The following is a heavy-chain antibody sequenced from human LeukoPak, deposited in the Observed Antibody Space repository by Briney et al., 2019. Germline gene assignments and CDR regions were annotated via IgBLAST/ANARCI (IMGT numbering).Heavy chain of an antibody. D-gene: IGHD6-13*01. CDR1: GFTFSSYE. CDR2: ISGSGTTI. V-gene: IGHV3-48*03. CDR3: ASGSGRSWYDLY. J-gene: IGHJ4*02. Sequence: GGSLRLSCVVSGFTFSSYEMNWVRQAPGKGLEWISYISGSGTTIYYADSVKGRFTISRDNAKNSLFLQMNSLRAEDTALYFCASGSGRSWYDLYWGQGTLVTVSS.